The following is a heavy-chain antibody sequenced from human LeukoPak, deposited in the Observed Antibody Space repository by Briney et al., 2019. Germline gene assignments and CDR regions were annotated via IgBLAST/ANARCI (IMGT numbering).Heavy chain of an antibody. D-gene: IGHD2-21*01. V-gene: IGHV1-18*01. CDR2: ISAYDAST. Sequence: ASVNVSCKASGYTFPSYGLSWVRQAPGRGLAWVGWISAYDASTNYAQNFQGRVTMTTDTSTSTAYMELRSLRSDDTAVYFCARVPPFFCGADCHHYYFDYWGQGTLVTVPS. CDR3: ARVPPFFCGADCHHYYFDY. CDR1: GYTFPSYG. J-gene: IGHJ4*02.